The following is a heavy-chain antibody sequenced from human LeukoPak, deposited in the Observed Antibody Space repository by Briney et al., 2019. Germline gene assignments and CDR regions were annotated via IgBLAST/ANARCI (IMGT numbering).Heavy chain of an antibody. V-gene: IGHV3-15*01. CDR2: IKSKTDGGTT. J-gene: IGHJ4*02. CDR1: GYSFTSYW. CDR3: TTDLHPFDY. Sequence: GESLKISCKGSGYSFTSYWIGWVRQAPGKGLEWVGRIKSKTDGGTTDYAAPVKGRFTISRDDSKNTLYLQMNSLKTEDTAVYYCTTDLHPFDYWGQGTLVTVSS.